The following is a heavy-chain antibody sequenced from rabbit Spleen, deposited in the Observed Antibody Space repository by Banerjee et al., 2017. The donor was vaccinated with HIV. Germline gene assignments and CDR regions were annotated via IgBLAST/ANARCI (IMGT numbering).Heavy chain of an antibody. CDR3: ARDSSSSFSSYGMDL. CDR2: IDAGSSGFT. Sequence: QSLEESGGDLVKPGTSLTLTCKASGISFGISDYMCWVRQAPGKGLEWIACIDAGSSGFTYHASWAKGRFTISKTSSTTVTLQATSLTAADTATYFCARDSSSSFSSYGMDLWGQGTLVTVS. CDR1: GISFGISDY. J-gene: IGHJ6*01. V-gene: IGHV1S40*01. D-gene: IGHD1-1*01.